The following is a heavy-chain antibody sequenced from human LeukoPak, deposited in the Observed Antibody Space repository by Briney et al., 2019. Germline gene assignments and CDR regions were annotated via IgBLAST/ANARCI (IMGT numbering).Heavy chain of an antibody. CDR1: GGTFSSYA. J-gene: IGHJ3*02. V-gene: IGHV1-69*05. D-gene: IGHD5-24*01. CDR3: ARDLDYNYGAFDI. CDR2: IIPIFGTA. Sequence: SVKVSCKASGGTFSSYAISWVRQAPGQGLEWMGGIIPIFGTANYAQKFQGRVTITTDESTSTAYMELSSLRSEDTAVYYCARDLDYNYGAFDIWGQGTMVTVSS.